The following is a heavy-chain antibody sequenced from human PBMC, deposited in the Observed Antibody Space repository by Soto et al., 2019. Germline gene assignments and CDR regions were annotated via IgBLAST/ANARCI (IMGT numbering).Heavy chain of an antibody. Sequence: QLQLQESGPGLVKPSETLSLTCTVSGGSISSSSYYWGWIRQPPGKGLEWIGSIYYSGSTYYNPSPKSRVNISVHSSTNRFSLKLSSVPGADAAVYYCAPVWFGASPHWGQGTLVTVSS. V-gene: IGHV4-39*01. D-gene: IGHD3-10*01. J-gene: IGHJ1*01. CDR1: GGSISSSSYY. CDR2: IYYSGST. CDR3: APVWFGASPH.